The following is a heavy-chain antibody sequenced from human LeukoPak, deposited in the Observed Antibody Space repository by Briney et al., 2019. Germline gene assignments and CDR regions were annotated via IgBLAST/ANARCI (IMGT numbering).Heavy chain of an antibody. CDR2: IYSGGST. CDR3: ATSYGYLAHYDY. Sequence: GGSLRLSCAASGFTVSSNYMSWVRQAPGKGLEWVSVIYSGGSTYYAGSVKGRFTISRDNSKNTLYLQMNSLRAEDTAVYYCATSYGYLAHYDYWGQGTLVTVSS. J-gene: IGHJ4*02. D-gene: IGHD5-18*01. V-gene: IGHV3-53*01. CDR1: GFTVSSNY.